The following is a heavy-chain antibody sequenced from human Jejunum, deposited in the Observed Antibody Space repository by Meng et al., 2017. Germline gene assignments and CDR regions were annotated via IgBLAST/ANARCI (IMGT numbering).Heavy chain of an antibody. CDR3: AKDGGIGFTDFDY. Sequence: GGSLRLSCAASGFTFSSYAMHWVRQAPGKGLEWLAVISDDGNRQYYPDSVKRRLTISRDNSRNTLFVQMNSLSAEDTAVYYCAKDGGIGFTDFDYWGQGTLVTVSS. CDR1: GFTFSSYA. J-gene: IGHJ4*02. D-gene: IGHD3-3*01. V-gene: IGHV3-30*01. CDR2: ISDDGNRQ.